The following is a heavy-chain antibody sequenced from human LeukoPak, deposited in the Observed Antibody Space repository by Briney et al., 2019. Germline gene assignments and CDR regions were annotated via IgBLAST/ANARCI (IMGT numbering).Heavy chain of an antibody. D-gene: IGHD5-24*01. J-gene: IGHJ3*02. Sequence: GESLKISCKGSGYSFTTYWIAWVRQMPGEGLEWMGIIYPGDSETRYSPSFQGQVTISANKSITTAYLQWGSLKASDTAMYYCTRSPRDGYHDAFDIWGQGTMVTVFS. CDR3: TRSPRDGYHDAFDI. V-gene: IGHV5-51*01. CDR1: GYSFTTYW. CDR2: IYPGDSET.